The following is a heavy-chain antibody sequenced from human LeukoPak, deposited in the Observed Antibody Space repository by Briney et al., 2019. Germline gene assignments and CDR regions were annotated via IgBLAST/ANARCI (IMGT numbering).Heavy chain of an antibody. Sequence: EASVKVSCKASGYTFTGYYLQWVRQAPGLGLEWMGWLNPSSGATEYSQKFQGRVTITRDTSISTVYMELTRLRSDDTAVYYCAKDEHSSGWYDTWGQGTLVTVSS. CDR2: LNPSSGAT. CDR1: GYTFTGYY. D-gene: IGHD6-19*01. J-gene: IGHJ5*02. CDR3: AKDEHSSGWYDT. V-gene: IGHV1-2*02.